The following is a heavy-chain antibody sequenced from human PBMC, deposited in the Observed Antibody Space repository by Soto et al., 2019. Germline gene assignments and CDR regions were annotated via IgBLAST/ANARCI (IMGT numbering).Heavy chain of an antibody. CDR1: GDSISSGGYY. J-gene: IGHJ5*02. D-gene: IGHD6-13*01. CDR3: ARSALSGWYSRDLVFLDP. Sequence: QVQLQESGPGLVKPSQTLSLTCSVSGDSISSGGYYWSWIRQHPGKGLEWIGYIYYSGSTSYNPSLKSLVTISKDTSGNQFSLKLSSLTAADTAVFFCARSALSGWYSRDLVFLDPWGQGTLVTVSS. CDR2: IYYSGST. V-gene: IGHV4-31*01.